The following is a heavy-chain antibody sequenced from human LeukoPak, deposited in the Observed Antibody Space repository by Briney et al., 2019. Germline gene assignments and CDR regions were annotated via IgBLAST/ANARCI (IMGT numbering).Heavy chain of an antibody. V-gene: IGHV1-18*01. Sequence: ASVKVSCKTSGYNFASYGINWVRQAPGQGLEWMGWISGYNGNTDYAQNFQGRVTMTRDTSTSTVYMELRSLRSDDTAVYYCAREIVVGALFDYWGQGTLVTVSS. CDR1: GYNFASYG. CDR2: ISGYNGNT. CDR3: AREIVVGALFDY. J-gene: IGHJ4*02. D-gene: IGHD1-26*01.